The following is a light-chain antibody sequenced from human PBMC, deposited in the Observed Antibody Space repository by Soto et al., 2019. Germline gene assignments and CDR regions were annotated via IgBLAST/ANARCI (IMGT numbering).Light chain of an antibody. Sequence: DIQMTQSPSSLSASVGDRVTITCRASQGIGNYLAWYQQKPGKVPKLLIYTSSTLQSGVPSRFSGSGSGTDFTLTISNLQPEDVATYYCQKHNAAPLTFGGRTKVDI. CDR3: QKHNAAPLT. J-gene: IGKJ4*01. CDR1: QGIGNY. CDR2: TSS. V-gene: IGKV1-27*01.